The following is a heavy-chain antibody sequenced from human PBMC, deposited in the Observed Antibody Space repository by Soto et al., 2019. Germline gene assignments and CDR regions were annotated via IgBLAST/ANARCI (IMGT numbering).Heavy chain of an antibody. CDR3: ATSYGSGSRHFDS. V-gene: IGHV1-69*02. CDR2: VNPIVGMS. J-gene: IGHJ4*02. D-gene: IGHD3-10*01. CDR1: GGTFNTYT. Sequence: VQLVLSGSEVKTPASSVKVSCTASGGTFNTYTLNWVRQAPGPRPEWVGRVNPIVGMSSSASKFQGRVTRSGDKARSKAYMNLTGLNSGDTVVYYCATSYGSGSRHFDSWGQGTLVTVS.